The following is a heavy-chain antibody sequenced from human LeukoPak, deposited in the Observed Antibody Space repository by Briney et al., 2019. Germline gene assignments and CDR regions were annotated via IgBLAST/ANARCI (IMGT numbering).Heavy chain of an antibody. Sequence: SETLSLTCTVSGGSISSYYWSWIRQPPGKGLEWIGYIYYGGSTNYNPSLKSRVTISVDTSKNQFSLKLSSVTAADTAVYYCARLYSSSWYYFDYWGQGTLVTVSS. D-gene: IGHD6-13*01. CDR1: GGSISSYY. CDR2: IYYGGST. CDR3: ARLYSSSWYYFDY. J-gene: IGHJ4*02. V-gene: IGHV4-59*01.